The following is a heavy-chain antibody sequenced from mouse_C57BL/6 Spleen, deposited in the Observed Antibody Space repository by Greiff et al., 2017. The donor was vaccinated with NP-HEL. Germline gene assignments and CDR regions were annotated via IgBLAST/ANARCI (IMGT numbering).Heavy chain of an antibody. D-gene: IGHD2-4*01. V-gene: IGHV2-2*01. CDR2: IWSGGST. J-gene: IGHJ4*01. CDR3: ARKGPGYYDYGGYYAMDY. Sequence: VQLQQSGPGLVQPSQSLSITCTVSGFSLTSYGVHWVRQSPGKGLEWLGVIWSGGSTDYNAAFISRLSISKDNSKSQVFFKMNSLQADDTAIYYWARKGPGYYDYGGYYAMDYWGQGTSVTVSS. CDR1: GFSLTSYG.